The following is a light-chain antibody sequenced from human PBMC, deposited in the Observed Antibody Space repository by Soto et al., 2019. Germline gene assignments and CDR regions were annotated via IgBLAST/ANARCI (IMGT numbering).Light chain of an antibody. J-gene: IGLJ1*01. CDR1: KPGVENYNR. CDR3: CSHGGFNASYV. V-gene: IGLV2-23*01. CDR2: EDY. Sequence: LTHPGSIAESPGQSITIVCSGIKPGVENYNRVSCYQQRPAKAPRVMIYEDYKRPSGVSKRFAGCKSGNSVYLTIPCLQTQDEAAYSSCSHGGFNASYVFATGTQVPVL.